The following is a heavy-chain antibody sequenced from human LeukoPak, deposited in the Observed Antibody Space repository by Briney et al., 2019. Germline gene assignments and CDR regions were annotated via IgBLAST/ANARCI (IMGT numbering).Heavy chain of an antibody. CDR1: GFTFSSYS. D-gene: IGHD6-19*01. CDR3: AKSSGWFLDY. J-gene: IGHJ4*02. Sequence: GGSLRLSCAASGFTFSSYSMNWVRQAPGKGLEWVSYISSSSGTIYYADSVKGRFTISRDNAKNSLYLQMNSLRDEDTAVYFCAKSSGWFLDYWGQGTLVTVSS. V-gene: IGHV3-48*02. CDR2: ISSSSGTI.